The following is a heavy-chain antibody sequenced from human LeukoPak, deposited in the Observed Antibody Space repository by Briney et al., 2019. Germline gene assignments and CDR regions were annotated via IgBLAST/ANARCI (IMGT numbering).Heavy chain of an antibody. CDR1: GFTFSDHY. Sequence: GGSLRLSCAASGFTFSDHYMDWVRQAPGKGLGYVSAISSNGGSTYYADSVKGRFTISRDNSKNTLYLQMSSLRAEDTAVYYCVKDFGYSGYLRNDYWGQGTLVTVSS. CDR2: ISSNGGST. V-gene: IGHV3-64D*06. CDR3: VKDFGYSGYLRNDY. D-gene: IGHD5-12*01. J-gene: IGHJ4*02.